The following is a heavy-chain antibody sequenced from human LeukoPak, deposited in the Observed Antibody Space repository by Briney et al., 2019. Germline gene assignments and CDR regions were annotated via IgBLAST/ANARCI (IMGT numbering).Heavy chain of an antibody. D-gene: IGHD3-16*02. V-gene: IGHV1-18*01. Sequence: AASVKVSCKASGYTFTSYGISWVRQAPGQGLEWMGWISAYNGNTNYAQELQGRVTMTTDTSTSTAYMELRSLRSDDTAVYYCARDLMNYVWGSYRDYWGQGTLVTVSS. CDR2: ISAYNGNT. J-gene: IGHJ4*02. CDR3: ARDLMNYVWGSYRDY. CDR1: GYTFTSYG.